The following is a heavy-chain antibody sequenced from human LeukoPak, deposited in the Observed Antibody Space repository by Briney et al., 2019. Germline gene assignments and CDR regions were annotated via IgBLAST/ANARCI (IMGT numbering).Heavy chain of an antibody. D-gene: IGHD4-4*01. Sequence: SETLSLTCTVSGGSISSYYWSWIRQPPGKGLEWIGYIYYSGSTNYNPSLKSRVTISVDTSKNQFSLKLSSVTAADTAVYYCAGGSPLTTVDFDYWGQGTLVTVSS. CDR3: AGGSPLTTVDFDY. CDR2: IYYSGST. CDR1: GGSISSYY. V-gene: IGHV4-59*08. J-gene: IGHJ4*02.